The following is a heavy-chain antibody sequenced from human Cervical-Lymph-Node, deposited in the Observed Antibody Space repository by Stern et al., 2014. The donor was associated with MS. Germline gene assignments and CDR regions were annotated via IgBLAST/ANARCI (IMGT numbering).Heavy chain of an antibody. J-gene: IGHJ3*02. V-gene: IGHV4-61*02. CDR1: GGSISSGSYY. CDR2: IYTSGST. D-gene: IGHD3-10*01. Sequence: QVQLQESGPGLVKPSQTLSLTCTVSGGSISSGSYYWSWIRQPAGKGLEXIGRIYTSGSTNYNPPLKSRVTISVDTSKTQFSLKLSSVTAADTAVYYCATTYYYGSGSYPDAFDIWGQGTMVTVSS. CDR3: ATTYYYGSGSYPDAFDI.